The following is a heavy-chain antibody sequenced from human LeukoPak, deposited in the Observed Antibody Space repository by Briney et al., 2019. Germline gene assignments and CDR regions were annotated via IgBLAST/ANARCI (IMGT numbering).Heavy chain of an antibody. V-gene: IGHV3-23*01. Sequence: GGSLRLSCAASGFTFHTYAMTWVRQAPGKGLEWVSAISGSGGSTYYADSVKGRFTISRDASKNMLYLQMHSLRAEDTAVYYCARNLNSGSYYYFDSWGQGTLVTVSS. J-gene: IGHJ4*02. D-gene: IGHD1-26*01. CDR1: GFTFHTYA. CDR3: ARNLNSGSYYYFDS. CDR2: ISGSGGST.